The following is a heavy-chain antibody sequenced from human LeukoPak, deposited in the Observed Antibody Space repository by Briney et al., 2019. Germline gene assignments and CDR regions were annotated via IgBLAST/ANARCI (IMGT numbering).Heavy chain of an antibody. J-gene: IGHJ4*02. Sequence: NPGGSLRLSCAASGFTFSDYNMNWVRQSPEKGLEWVSSITSGTTYIYYADSVRGRFTLSRDNAKISLYLQMNSLRAEDTAVYYCARWPYSSSYYFDYWGQGTLVTVSS. CDR2: ITSGTTYI. CDR1: GFTFSDYN. CDR3: ARWPYSSSYYFDY. V-gene: IGHV3-21*01. D-gene: IGHD6-6*01.